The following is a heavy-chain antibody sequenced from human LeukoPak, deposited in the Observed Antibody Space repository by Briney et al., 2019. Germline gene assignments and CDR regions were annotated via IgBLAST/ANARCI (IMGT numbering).Heavy chain of an antibody. CDR2: ISSSSSYI. V-gene: IGHV3-21*01. Sequence: GGTLRLSCAASGFTFSSYGMSWVRQAPGKGLEWVSSISSSSSYIYYADSVKGRFTISRDNAKNSLYLQMNSLRAEDTAVYYCARDSWNRSDLDPWGQGTLVTVSS. J-gene: IGHJ5*02. CDR3: ARDSWNRSDLDP. CDR1: GFTFSSYG. D-gene: IGHD1-1*01.